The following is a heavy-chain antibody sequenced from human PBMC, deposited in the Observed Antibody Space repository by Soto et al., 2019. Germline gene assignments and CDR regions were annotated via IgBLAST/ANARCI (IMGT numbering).Heavy chain of an antibody. CDR1: GFTFSGYW. V-gene: IGHV3-7*01. D-gene: IGHD6-19*01. CDR2: IKDDGSRT. Sequence: EVKLEESGGGLVQTGGSLRLSCAVSGFTFSGYWMRWVRQSPGRGLEGVANIKDDGSRTYYVGSVRGRFTISRDNGQNSLYLHMNRLRVEDTAVYYCATAVRGSAWSYWGQGTLVSVSS. CDR3: ATAVRGSAWSY. J-gene: IGHJ4*02.